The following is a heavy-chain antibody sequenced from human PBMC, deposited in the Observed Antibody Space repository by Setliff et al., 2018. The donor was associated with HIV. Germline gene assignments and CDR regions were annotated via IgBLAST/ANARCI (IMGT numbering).Heavy chain of an antibody. CDR1: GGSFSGYY. CDR3: ARDSQGIYNFWSGYRYGMDV. J-gene: IGHJ6*02. D-gene: IGHD3-3*01. Sequence: SETLSLTCAVYGGSFSGYYWSWIRQPPGKGLEWIGEINHSGSTNYNPSLKSRVTISVDTSKNQFSLKLSSVTAADTAVYYCARDSQGIYNFWSGYRYGMDVWGQGTTVTVSS. V-gene: IGHV4-34*01. CDR2: INHSGST.